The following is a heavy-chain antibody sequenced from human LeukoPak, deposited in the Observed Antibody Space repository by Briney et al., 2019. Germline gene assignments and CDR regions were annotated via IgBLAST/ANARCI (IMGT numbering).Heavy chain of an antibody. CDR3: ARVDTVMAYYFDL. CDR1: GVTVSTNC. Sequence: PGGSLRLSCAASGVTVSTNCMTWVRQAPGKGLEWVSTIYSGGTTYYADSVMGRFTISRHNSRNTLYLQMNSLRAEDTAVYYCARVDTVMAYYFDLSGQGTLVTVSS. D-gene: IGHD5-18*01. J-gene: IGHJ4*02. CDR2: IYSGGTT. V-gene: IGHV3-53*04.